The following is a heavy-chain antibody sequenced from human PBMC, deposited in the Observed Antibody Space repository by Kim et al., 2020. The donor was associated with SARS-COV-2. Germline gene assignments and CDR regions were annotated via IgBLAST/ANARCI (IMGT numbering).Heavy chain of an antibody. V-gene: IGHV3-30*18. CDR3: AKVSAPIFSGWTRRGYGMDV. Sequence: GGSLRLSCAASGFTFSSYGMHWVRQAPGKGLEWVAVISYDGSNKYYADSVKGRFTISRDNSKNTLYLQMNSLRAEDTAVYYCAKVSAPIFSGWTRRGYGMDVWGQGTTVTVSS. D-gene: IGHD6-19*01. CDR1: GFTFSSYG. CDR2: ISYDGSNK. J-gene: IGHJ6*02.